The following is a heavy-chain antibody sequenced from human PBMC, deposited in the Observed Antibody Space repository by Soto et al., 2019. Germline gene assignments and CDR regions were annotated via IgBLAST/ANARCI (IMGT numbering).Heavy chain of an antibody. CDR2: ISGSSSTI. CDR1: GFTFSTYN. D-gene: IGHD1-26*01. V-gene: IGHV3-48*01. Sequence: EVQLVESGGDLVQPGGSLRLSCAASGFTFSTYNMNWVRLAPGKGLEWVSYISGSSSTIYYADSVKGRFTISRYNAKNSLYLQMNSLRVDDTAVYYCARDYCGSFNWFDPWGQGTLVTVSS. CDR3: ARDYCGSFNWFDP. J-gene: IGHJ5*02.